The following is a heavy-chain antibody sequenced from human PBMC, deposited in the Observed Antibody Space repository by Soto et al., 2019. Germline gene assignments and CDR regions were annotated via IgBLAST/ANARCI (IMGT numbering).Heavy chain of an antibody. V-gene: IGHV1-69*01. CDR1: GGIFGSHG. CDR2: FIPIFRTL. D-gene: IGHD3-22*01. J-gene: IGHJ3*01. Sequence: QVQLIQSEAEVKKPGSSVRVSCTASGGIFGSHGFSWVRQAPGQRLEWVGGFIPIFRTLTYTEKFQARVRIAADESTNTVYLELSSLTSEDTAVYYCVRDRRIYYSDPHDEFVASDYEVWGQGTMVSVS. CDR3: VRDRRIYYSDPHDEFVASDYEV.